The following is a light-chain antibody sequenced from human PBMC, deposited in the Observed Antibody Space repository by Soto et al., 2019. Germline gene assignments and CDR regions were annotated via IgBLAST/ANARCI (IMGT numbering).Light chain of an antibody. CDR3: QQYET. CDR2: GAS. V-gene: IGKV3-20*01. J-gene: IGKJ2*01. CDR1: QSVSSTY. Sequence: EIVLTQSPGTLSLSPGERATLSCRASQSVSSTYLAWYQQKPGQAPRLLIYGASSRATGIPDRFSGSGSGTDFTLTISRLEPEDFAVYYCQQYETLGQGNKLEIK.